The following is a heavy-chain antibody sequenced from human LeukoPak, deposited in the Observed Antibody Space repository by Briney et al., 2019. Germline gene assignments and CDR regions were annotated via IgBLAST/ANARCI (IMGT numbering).Heavy chain of an antibody. CDR1: GGPFSSGSYY. Sequence: SQTLSLTCTVSGGPFSSGSYYWSWVRQPPGKELKWIGYIYYTGTTNYNPSLKSRVTISVDTSKNQFSLMLSSVTAADTAVYYCARYTVTTGGDAFDIWGQGTMVTVSS. J-gene: IGHJ3*02. V-gene: IGHV4-61*01. CDR3: ARYTVTTGGDAFDI. CDR2: IYYTGTT. D-gene: IGHD4-17*01.